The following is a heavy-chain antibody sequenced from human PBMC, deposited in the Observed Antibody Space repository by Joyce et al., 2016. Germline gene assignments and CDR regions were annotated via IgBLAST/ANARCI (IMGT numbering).Heavy chain of an antibody. CDR1: GGTFSDYN. CDR2: IIPVFCSA. J-gene: IGHJ4*02. Sequence: QVQLTQSGAEVKKPGSSVKVSCQATGGTFSDYNIQWVRHAPGEGLEWMGGIIPVFCSAKYGRNFQDRVTISADETTNTVYLEMRSLKSGDTATYYCATGYCSGGTCYSALGHNWGQGTLITVSS. V-gene: IGHV1-69*01. D-gene: IGHD2-15*01. CDR3: ATGYCSGGTCYSALGHN.